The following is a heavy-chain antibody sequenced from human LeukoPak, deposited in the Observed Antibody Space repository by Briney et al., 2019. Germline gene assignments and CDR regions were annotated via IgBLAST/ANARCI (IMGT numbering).Heavy chain of an antibody. V-gene: IGHV3-21*01. Sequence: TGGSLRLSCAASGFSFTTYSMNWVRQAPGKGLEWVSSISSSNSFIYYADSVKGRFTISRDNAKNSLYLQMNSLRAEDTAVYYCAKERVRGYYDSSGYYPSPFDYWGQGTLVTVSS. J-gene: IGHJ4*02. CDR1: GFSFTTYS. CDR2: ISSSNSFI. D-gene: IGHD3-22*01. CDR3: AKERVRGYYDSSGYYPSPFDY.